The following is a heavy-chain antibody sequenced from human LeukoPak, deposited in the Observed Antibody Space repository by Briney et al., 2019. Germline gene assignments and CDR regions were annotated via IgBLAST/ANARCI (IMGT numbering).Heavy chain of an antibody. D-gene: IGHD3-10*01. V-gene: IGHV3-11*04. CDR3: ARCGDGLPCDFDY. CDR2: ISSISSTM. J-gene: IGHJ4*02. CDR1: KFTFSDYY. Sequence: GGSLRLSCAASKFTFSDYYMSWIRQAPGKGLEWISYISSISSTMNYADSVKGRFTISRDNAQNSLYLQMNSLRAEDTAVYYCARCGDGLPCDFDYWGQGTLVTVSS.